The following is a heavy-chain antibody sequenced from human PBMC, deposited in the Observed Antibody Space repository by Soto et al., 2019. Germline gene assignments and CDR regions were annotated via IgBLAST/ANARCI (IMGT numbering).Heavy chain of an antibody. CDR2: ISTSNAKT. Sequence: ASVKVSCKSSGYTFSTSGITWVRQAPGQGLEWMGWISTSNAKTRYAEKVQGRVTMTADTPTTTGYMELRSLISDDTAVYYCATTSHHDYDSTGYSDYEMDAWCLRTALTVSS. D-gene: IGHD3-22*01. J-gene: IGHJ6*02. V-gene: IGHV1-18*01. CDR3: ATTSHHDYDSTGYSDYEMDA. CDR1: GYTFSTSG.